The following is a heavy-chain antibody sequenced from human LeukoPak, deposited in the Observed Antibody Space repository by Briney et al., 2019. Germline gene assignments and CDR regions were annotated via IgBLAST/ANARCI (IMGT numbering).Heavy chain of an antibody. CDR3: ARQVWNYYGSGTYYRPYYFDY. J-gene: IGHJ4*02. CDR2: ISPDDSDT. D-gene: IGHD3-10*01. V-gene: IGHV5-51*01. CDR1: GYSFISYR. Sequence: GESLKISCNCSGYSFISYRICWVRQMPGKGPEWMGIISPDDSDTTYSPSFQGQVTISADKSIITAYLQWSSLKASDTAMYYCARQVWNYYGSGTYYRPYYFDYWGQGTLVTVSS.